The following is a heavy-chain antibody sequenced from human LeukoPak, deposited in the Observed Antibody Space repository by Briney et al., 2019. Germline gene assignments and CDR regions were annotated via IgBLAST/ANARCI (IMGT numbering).Heavy chain of an antibody. CDR3: ARGQTYSSPREMDV. CDR1: GFTFSSYW. Sequence: PGGSLRLSCAASGFTFSSYWMSWVRQAPGKGLEWVANIKQDGSEKYYVDSVKGRFTISRDNAKNSLYLQMNSLRAEDTAVYYCARGQTYSSPREMDVWGKGTTVTVSS. V-gene: IGHV3-7*01. J-gene: IGHJ6*04. CDR2: IKQDGSEK. D-gene: IGHD4-11*01.